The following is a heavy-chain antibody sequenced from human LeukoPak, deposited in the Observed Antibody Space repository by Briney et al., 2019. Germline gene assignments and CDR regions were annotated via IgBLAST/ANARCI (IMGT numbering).Heavy chain of an antibody. CDR2: INPNSSVT. J-gene: IGHJ3*02. CDR3: ARDRDPSSPYDAFDI. CDR1: GYTFTGYY. D-gene: IGHD3-10*01. V-gene: IGHV1-2*02. Sequence: ASVKVSCKASGYTFTGYYMFWVRQAPGQGLEWMGWINPNSSVTNYAQKFQGRVTMTRDTSISTAYMELSRLRSDDTAVYYCARDRDPSSPYDAFDIWGQGTMVTASS.